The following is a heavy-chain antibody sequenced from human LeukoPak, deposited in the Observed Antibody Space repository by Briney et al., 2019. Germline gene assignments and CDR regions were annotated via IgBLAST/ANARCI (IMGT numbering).Heavy chain of an antibody. CDR3: ARATYYYGSGSYYEWYFDL. J-gene: IGHJ2*01. V-gene: IGHV1-69*04. CDR1: GGTFSSYA. Sequence: ASVKVSCKASGGTFSSYAISWVRQAPGQGLEWMGRIIPILGIANYAQKFQGRVTITADKSTSTAYMELSSLRSEDTAVYYCARATYYYGSGSYYEWYFDLWGRGTLVTVSS. D-gene: IGHD3-10*01. CDR2: IIPILGIA.